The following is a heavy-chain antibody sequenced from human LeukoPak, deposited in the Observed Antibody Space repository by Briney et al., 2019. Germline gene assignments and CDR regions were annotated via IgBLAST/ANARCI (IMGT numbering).Heavy chain of an antibody. CDR1: GFTFSSYT. J-gene: IGHJ4*02. D-gene: IGHD3-10*02. CDR2: ISSSGTFI. V-gene: IGHV3-21*01. Sequence: PGGSLRLSCAASGFTFSSYTMNWVRQAPGKGLEWVSFISSSGTFISYSDSVKGRFTISRDNTKSSLFLQMNSLRAEDTAVYYCARAPLLSSEVIAAHNHYWAQGTLGTVFS. CDR3: ARAPLLSSEVIAAHNHY.